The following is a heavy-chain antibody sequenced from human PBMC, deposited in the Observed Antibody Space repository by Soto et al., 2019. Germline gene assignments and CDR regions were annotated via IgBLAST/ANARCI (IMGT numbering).Heavy chain of an antibody. V-gene: IGHV1-69*13. J-gene: IGHJ4*02. CDR3: ASPVGCSGGSCYPGNYYFDY. D-gene: IGHD2-15*01. CDR2: IIPIFGTA. Sequence: SVKVSCKASGGTFSSYAISWVRQAPGQGLEWMGGIIPIFGTANYAQKFQGRVTITADESTSTAYMELSSLRSEDTAVYYCASPVGCSGGSCYPGNYYFDYWGQGTLVTVSS. CDR1: GGTFSSYA.